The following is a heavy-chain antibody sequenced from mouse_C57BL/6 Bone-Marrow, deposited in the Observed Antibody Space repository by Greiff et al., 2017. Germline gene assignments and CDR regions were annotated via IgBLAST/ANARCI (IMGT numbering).Heavy chain of an antibody. CDR2: IDPENGDT. CDR1: GFNIKDDY. Sequence: EVQLVESGAELVRPGASVKLSCTASGFNIKDDYMHWVKQRPEQGLEWIGWIDPENGDTEYASKFQGKATITVDTSSNTAYLQLSSLTSEDTAVYYCTRIAYWGQGALVTVCA. V-gene: IGHV14-4*01. CDR3: TRIAY. J-gene: IGHJ3*01.